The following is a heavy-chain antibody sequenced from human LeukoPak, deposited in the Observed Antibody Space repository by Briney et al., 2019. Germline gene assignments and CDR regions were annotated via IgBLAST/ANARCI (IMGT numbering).Heavy chain of an antibody. CDR2: IGSGGYT. CDR3: AKKMPGASYYFDF. V-gene: IGHV3-23*01. CDR1: GFTLSNYD. Sequence: GGSLRLSCIASGFTLSNYDMTWVRQTPGKGLEYVSSIGSGGYTFYAGSVKGRFSISRDISQNTVYLQMNSLRAEDTAMYFCAKKMPGASYYFDFWGQGTLVTVSS. J-gene: IGHJ4*02. D-gene: IGHD7-27*01.